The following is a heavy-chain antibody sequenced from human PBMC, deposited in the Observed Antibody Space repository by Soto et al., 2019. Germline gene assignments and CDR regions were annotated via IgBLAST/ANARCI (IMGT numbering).Heavy chain of an antibody. D-gene: IGHD2-15*01. J-gene: IGHJ5*02. Sequence: GASVKVSCKASGGTFSSYTISWVRQAPGQGLEWMGRIIPILGIANYAQKFQGRVTITADKSTSTADMELSSLTSEATAVYYCARKVVVAATGPSRFEPWGKGTLVTVPS. CDR3: ARKVVVAATGPSRFEP. CDR2: IIPILGIA. V-gene: IGHV1-69*02. CDR1: GGTFSSYT.